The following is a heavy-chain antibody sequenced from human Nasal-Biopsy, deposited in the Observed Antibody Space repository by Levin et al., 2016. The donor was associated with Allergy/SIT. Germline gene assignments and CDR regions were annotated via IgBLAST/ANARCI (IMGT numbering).Heavy chain of an antibody. J-gene: IGHJ4*02. D-gene: IGHD3-10*01. CDR3: ARVFWSGSYKSCDY. Sequence: GESLKISCVASRFTFSSYSMTWVRQAPGKGLEWVANIKQDGGEIYYVDSVKGRFTISRDNAKNSLFLQMNSLRAEDTAVYYCARVFWSGSYKSCDYWGQGTLVTVSS. CDR2: IKQDGGEI. CDR1: RFTFSSYS. V-gene: IGHV3-7*01.